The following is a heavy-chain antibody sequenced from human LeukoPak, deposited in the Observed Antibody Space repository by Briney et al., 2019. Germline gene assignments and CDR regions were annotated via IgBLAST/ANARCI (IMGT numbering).Heavy chain of an antibody. J-gene: IGHJ4*02. Sequence: PGGSLRLSCAVSGFTFSSYSMNWVRRAPGKGLEWVSYIGSSVSTRYYADSVKGRFTISRDNGKHSLYLQMNSLRAEDMAAYYCAREGSDFWSGYSKGYFDYWGQGTLVTVSS. CDR3: AREGSDFWSGYSKGYFDY. D-gene: IGHD3-3*01. CDR1: GFTFSSYS. V-gene: IGHV3-48*01. CDR2: IGSSVSTR.